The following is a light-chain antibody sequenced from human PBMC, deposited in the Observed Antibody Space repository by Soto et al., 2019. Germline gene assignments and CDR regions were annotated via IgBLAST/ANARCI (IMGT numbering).Light chain of an antibody. J-gene: IGKJ4*01. CDR2: AAS. V-gene: IGKV1-39*01. Sequence: DIQMTQSPSSLSTSVGDRVTITCRASQGISTFLNWYQQKPGKAPRLLIYAASRLQSGVPARFSGSGAETDFTLTITSLQPEDFGIYYCQQSYATVRTVGGGTNVDIK. CDR1: QGISTF. CDR3: QQSYATVRT.